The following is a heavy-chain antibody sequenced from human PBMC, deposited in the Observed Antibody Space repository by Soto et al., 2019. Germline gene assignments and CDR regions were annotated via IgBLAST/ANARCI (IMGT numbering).Heavy chain of an antibody. CDR1: GVSTSNHY. J-gene: IGHJ4*02. D-gene: IGHD2-2*01. CDR2: IYYRGTT. Sequence: QVQLQESGPGLVKPSETLSLTCSVSGVSTSNHYWTWIRKPPGQGPDWIGCIYYRGTTNYNASFNSRVTISVDTSKNQFSLKLTSVTTADTAVYYCARGGGSPYHDHEFDYWGQGILVTVSS. V-gene: IGHV4-59*11. CDR3: ARGGGSPYHDHEFDY.